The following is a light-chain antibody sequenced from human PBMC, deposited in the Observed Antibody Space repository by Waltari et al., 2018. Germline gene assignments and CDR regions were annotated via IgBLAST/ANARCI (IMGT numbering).Light chain of an antibody. V-gene: IGKV3-20*01. J-gene: IGKJ1*01. Sequence: IVLTQSPATLSLSPGQRATLSCRASQSVYTTYVAWYQQKPGQAPRLLIYSSSNRATGIPDRFSGSGSGTDFTLTISRLEPGDFAVYYCQQYGTSPWTFGQGTKVEIK. CDR1: QSVYTTY. CDR3: QQYGTSPWT. CDR2: SSS.